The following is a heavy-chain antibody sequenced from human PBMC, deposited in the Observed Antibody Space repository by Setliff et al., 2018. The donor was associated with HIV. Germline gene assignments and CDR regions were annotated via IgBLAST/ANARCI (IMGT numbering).Heavy chain of an antibody. CDR2: ISWESGSI. Sequence: LRLSCAASGFTFSNYYMHWVRQAPGKGLEWVSGISWESGSIGYADSVKGRFTISRDNAKNFLYLQMNSLTTEDTALYYCAKDWGSGWYFDRWGRGTLVTVSS. V-gene: IGHV3-9*01. CDR1: GFTFSNYY. D-gene: IGHD7-27*01. J-gene: IGHJ2*01. CDR3: AKDWGSGWYFDR.